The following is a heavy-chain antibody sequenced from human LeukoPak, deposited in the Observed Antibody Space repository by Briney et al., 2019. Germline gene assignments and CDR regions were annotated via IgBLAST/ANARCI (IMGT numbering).Heavy chain of an antibody. CDR1: GFTVSSNY. V-gene: IGHV3-66*01. D-gene: IGHD6-13*01. CDR3: AREYSSSWYMAFDI. CDR2: IYSGGST. J-gene: IGHJ3*02. Sequence: GGSLRLSCAASGFTVSSNYMSWVRQAPGKGLEWVSVIYSGGSTYYADSVKGRFTISRDNSKNTLYLQMNSLRAEDTAVYYCAREYSSSWYMAFDIWGQGTMVTVSS.